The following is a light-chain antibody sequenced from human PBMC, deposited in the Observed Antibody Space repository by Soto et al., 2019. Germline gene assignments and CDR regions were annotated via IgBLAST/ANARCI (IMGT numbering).Light chain of an antibody. CDR2: AAS. V-gene: IGKV1-39*01. Sequence: DIQMTQPPSSLSASVGDRVTITCRASQRITNYLNWYQQKPGKAPKLLIYAASSLQSGGPSRFSGSGSGTDFTLTISSLQPEDFATYYCQQSYSTPYTFGQGTKLEIK. CDR3: QQSYSTPYT. CDR1: QRITNY. J-gene: IGKJ2*01.